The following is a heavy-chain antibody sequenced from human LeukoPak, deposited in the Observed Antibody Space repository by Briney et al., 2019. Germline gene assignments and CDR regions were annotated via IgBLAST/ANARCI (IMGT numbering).Heavy chain of an antibody. CDR2: IYSGGST. CDR3: ARVRSAYCGGDCSFPV. J-gene: IGHJ4*02. Sequence: GGSLRLSCAASGFTFSSYAMSWVRQAPGKGLEWVSVIYSGGSTYYADSVKGRFTISRDNSKNTLYLQMNSLRAEDTAVYYCARVRSAYCGGDCSFPVWGQGTLVTVSS. CDR1: GFTFSSYA. V-gene: IGHV3-66*01. D-gene: IGHD2-21*02.